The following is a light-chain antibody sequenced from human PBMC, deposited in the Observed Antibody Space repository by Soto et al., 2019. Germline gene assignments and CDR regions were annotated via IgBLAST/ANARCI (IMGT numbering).Light chain of an antibody. CDR1: QSVISK. V-gene: IGKV3-15*01. CDR2: GAS. CDR3: QQYNNWPGT. J-gene: IGKJ1*01. Sequence: EIVLTQSPCTLSVSPGERATLSCRASQSVISKLAWYQQKPGQAPTLLFSGASTGATGIPARFSGSGSETEFTLSISSLQSEDFAVYYCQQYNNWPGTFGQGTKVEIK.